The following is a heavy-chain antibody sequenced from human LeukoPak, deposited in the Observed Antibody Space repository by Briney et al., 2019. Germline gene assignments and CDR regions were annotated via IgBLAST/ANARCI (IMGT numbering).Heavy chain of an antibody. V-gene: IGHV3-30*03. Sequence: PGGSLRLSCAASGFTFSSYGMHWVRQAPGKGLEWVAVISYDGSNKYYADSVKGRFTISRDNSKNTLYLQMNSLRAEDTAVYYCAREGYDFWSGYYSSPFDYWGQGTLVTVSS. D-gene: IGHD3-3*01. J-gene: IGHJ4*02. CDR2: ISYDGSNK. CDR3: AREGYDFWSGYYSSPFDY. CDR1: GFTFSSYG.